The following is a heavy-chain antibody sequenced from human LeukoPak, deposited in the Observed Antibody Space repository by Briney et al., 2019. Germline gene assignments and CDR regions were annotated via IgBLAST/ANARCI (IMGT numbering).Heavy chain of an antibody. D-gene: IGHD4-17*01. V-gene: IGHV3-48*03. J-gene: IGHJ4*02. CDR3: ARDSFWDYGDYVAFDY. Sequence: GGSLRLSCAASGFTFSSYEMNWVRQAPGKGLEWVSYISSSGSTIYYADSVKDRFTISRDNAKNSLYLQMNSLRAEDTAVYYCARDSFWDYGDYVAFDYWGQGTLVTVSS. CDR2: ISSSGSTI. CDR1: GFTFSSYE.